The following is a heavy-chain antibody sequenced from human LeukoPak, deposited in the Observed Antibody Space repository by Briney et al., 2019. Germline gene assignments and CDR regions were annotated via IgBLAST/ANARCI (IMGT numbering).Heavy chain of an antibody. Sequence: SETLSLTCNVSGDSLTSHFWSWIRQTPGKGLEWSGYVFHSGTTNYSPSLKSRVTISLDTSKKQLYLRLASVTAADTAVYYCARRMVTVTDAFDIWGRGTMVSVSS. V-gene: IGHV4-59*08. CDR2: VFHSGTT. D-gene: IGHD2-21*02. CDR3: ARRMVTVTDAFDI. J-gene: IGHJ3*02. CDR1: GDSLTSHF.